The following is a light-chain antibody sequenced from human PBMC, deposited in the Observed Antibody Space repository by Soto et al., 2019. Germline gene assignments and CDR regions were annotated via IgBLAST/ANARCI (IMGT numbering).Light chain of an antibody. CDR2: SNN. CDR3: AAWDYSLNGYV. Sequence: QSVLTQPPSASGTPGQRVTISCSGSSSNSGSNTVNWYQQLPGTAPKHLIYSNNQRPSGFPDRFSVSKSGTSASLAISGLQPEDEADYYCAAWDYSLNGYVFGTGTKLNVL. CDR1: SSNSGSNT. J-gene: IGLJ1*01. V-gene: IGLV1-44*01.